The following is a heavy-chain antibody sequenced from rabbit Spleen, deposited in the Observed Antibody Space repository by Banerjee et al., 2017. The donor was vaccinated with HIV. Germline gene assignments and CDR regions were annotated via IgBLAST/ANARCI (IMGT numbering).Heavy chain of an antibody. CDR1: GVSFSFSSY. CDR2: IDSGSSGFT. Sequence: QSLEESGGDLVKPGASLTLTCTASGVSFSFSSYMCWVRQAPGKGLEWIACIDSGSSGFTYFASWAKGRFTISKASSTTVTLQMTSLTAADTATYFCARDTSSSFSSYGMDLWGQGTLVTVS. J-gene: IGHJ6*01. D-gene: IGHD1-1*01. CDR3: ARDTSSSFSSYGMDL. V-gene: IGHV1S40*01.